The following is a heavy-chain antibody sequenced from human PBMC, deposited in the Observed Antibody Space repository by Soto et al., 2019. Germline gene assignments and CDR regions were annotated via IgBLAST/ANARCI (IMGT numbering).Heavy chain of an antibody. J-gene: IGHJ4*02. CDR3: AKAPRWTGTSRY. Sequence: GGSLRLSCVASGLTFSSYAMSWVRQAPGKGLEWVSAISGSGSSTYYADSVKGRFTISRDNSKNTLYLQMNSLRAEDTAVYYCAKAPRWTGTSRYWGQGALVTVSS. CDR2: ISGSGSST. CDR1: GLTFSSYA. V-gene: IGHV3-23*01. D-gene: IGHD1-7*01.